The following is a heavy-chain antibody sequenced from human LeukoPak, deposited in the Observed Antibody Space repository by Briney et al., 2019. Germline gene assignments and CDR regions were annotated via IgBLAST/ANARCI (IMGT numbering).Heavy chain of an antibody. D-gene: IGHD4/OR15-4a*01. V-gene: IGHV3-66*04. CDR3: ARRAGAYSHPYDY. J-gene: IGHJ4*02. CDR1: GFTVSSNY. Sequence: PGGSLRLSCAACGFTVSSNYMSWVRQAPGKGLEWVSVIYSGSSTYYADSVKGRFTISRDNSKNTLYLQMNSLRAEDTAVYYCARRAGAYSHPYDYWGQGTLVTVSS. CDR2: IYSGSST.